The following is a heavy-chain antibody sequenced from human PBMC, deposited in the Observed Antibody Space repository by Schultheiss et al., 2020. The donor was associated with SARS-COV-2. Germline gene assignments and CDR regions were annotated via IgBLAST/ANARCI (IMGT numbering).Heavy chain of an antibody. D-gene: IGHD1-1*01. CDR1: GFTFSSYW. CDR2: IKQDGSEK. V-gene: IGHV3-7*01. Sequence: GESLKISCAASGFTFSSYWMSWVRQAPGKGLEWVANIKQDGSEKYYVDSVKGRFTISRDNAKNTLYLQMNTLRAEDTAVYYCVRVFVGTISVNMDVWGQGNTVTVSS. J-gene: IGHJ6*02. CDR3: VRVFVGTISVNMDV.